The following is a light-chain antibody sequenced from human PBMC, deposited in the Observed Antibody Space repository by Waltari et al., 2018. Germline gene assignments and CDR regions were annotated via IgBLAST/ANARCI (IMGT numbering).Light chain of an antibody. Sequence: DIVLTQSPDSLAVALGERATINCKSSQSVLYSSNNKNYLAGYQQKPGQPPKLLIYWASTRESGVPDRFSGSGSGTDFTLTISRLQAEDVAVYDCQQYYSTPHTFGQGTKLEIK. V-gene: IGKV4-1*01. CDR3: QQYYSTPHT. CDR1: QSVLYSSNNKNY. J-gene: IGKJ2*01. CDR2: WAS.